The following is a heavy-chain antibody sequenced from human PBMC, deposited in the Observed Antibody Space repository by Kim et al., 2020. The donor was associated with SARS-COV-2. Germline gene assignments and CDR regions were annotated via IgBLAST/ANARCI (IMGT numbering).Heavy chain of an antibody. V-gene: IGHV6-1*01. Sequence: SQTLSLTCAISGDSVSSKSAAWTWIRQSPSRGLEWLGRTYYRSKLYSEYAVSVKSRITITADTFKNTLSLQLDSVTPEDTAVYYCARGTYSGTSYHFDYWGQGAQVTVSS. CDR1: GDSVSSKSAA. D-gene: IGHD5-18*01. CDR2: TYYRSKLYS. J-gene: IGHJ4*02. CDR3: ARGTYSGTSYHFDY.